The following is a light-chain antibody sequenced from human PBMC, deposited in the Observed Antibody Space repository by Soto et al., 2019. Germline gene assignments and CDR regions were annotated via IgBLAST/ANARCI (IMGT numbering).Light chain of an antibody. Sequence: SVLTQPASVSGSPGQSITISCTGTSSDVGGQNAVSWYQQHPGKAPKFMIYDVSKRPSGVSSRFSGSKSGNTASLTISGLQAEDEADYYCCSYAGSSTVVFGGGTKLTVL. CDR1: SSDVGGQNA. V-gene: IGLV2-23*02. CDR2: DVS. CDR3: CSYAGSSTVV. J-gene: IGLJ2*01.